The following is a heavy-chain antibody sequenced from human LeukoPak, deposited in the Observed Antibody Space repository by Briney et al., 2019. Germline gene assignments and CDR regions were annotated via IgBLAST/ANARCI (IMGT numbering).Heavy chain of an antibody. CDR2: IRYDGSNK. V-gene: IGHV3-30*02. CDR3: AKDGDYYGSGSYPTAPKYYYDSSGYSAQDY. Sequence: PGGSLRLSCAASGFTFSSYGMHWVRQAPGKGLEWVAFIRYDGSNKYYADSVKGRFTISRDNSKNTLYLQMNSLRAEDTAVYYCAKDGDYYGSGSYPTAPKYYYDSSGYSAQDYWGQGTLVTVSS. D-gene: IGHD3-22*01. J-gene: IGHJ4*02. CDR1: GFTFSSYG.